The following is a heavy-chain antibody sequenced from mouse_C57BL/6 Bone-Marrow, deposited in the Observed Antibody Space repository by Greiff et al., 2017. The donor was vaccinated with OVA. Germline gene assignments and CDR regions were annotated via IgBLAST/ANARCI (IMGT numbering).Heavy chain of an antibody. J-gene: IGHJ2*01. Sequence: VQLQQSGPELVKPGASVKISCKASGYTFTDYYMNWVKQSHGKSLEWIGDINPNNGGTSYNQKFKGKATLTVDKSSSTAYMELRSLTSEDSAVYYCARKRIYYYGSSSDYWGQGTTLTVSS. CDR1: GYTFTDYY. CDR3: ARKRIYYYGSSSDY. D-gene: IGHD1-1*01. CDR2: INPNNGGT. V-gene: IGHV1-26*01.